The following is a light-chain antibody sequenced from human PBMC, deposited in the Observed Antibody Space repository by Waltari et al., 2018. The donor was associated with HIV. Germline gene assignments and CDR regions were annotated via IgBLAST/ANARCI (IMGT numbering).Light chain of an antibody. J-gene: IGKJ1*01. CDR2: AAS. CDR3: QQSYSTSWT. V-gene: IGKV1-39*01. Sequence: SSLSASIGDRVTITCRASQSISSYLHWYQHKPGRAPSLLIYAASTLQSGVPSRFSGSGSDTDFTLTISNLQPEDFAIYYCQQSYSTSWTFGQGTKVEIK. CDR1: QSISSY.